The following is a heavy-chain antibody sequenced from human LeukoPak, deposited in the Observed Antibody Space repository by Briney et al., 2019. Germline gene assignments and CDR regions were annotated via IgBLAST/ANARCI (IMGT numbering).Heavy chain of an antibody. D-gene: IGHD1-26*01. V-gene: IGHV4-4*07. CDR3: ARGGGTDFLDWFDP. J-gene: IGHJ5*02. CDR2: IYPSGST. CDR1: GGSISSYY. Sequence: PSETLSLTCTVSGGSISSYYWNWIRQPTGKGLEGIGRIYPSGSTNDNPSLKSRVTMSVDTSKNQISLRLNSVTAADTAVYYCARGGGTDFLDWFDPWGQGTLVTVSS.